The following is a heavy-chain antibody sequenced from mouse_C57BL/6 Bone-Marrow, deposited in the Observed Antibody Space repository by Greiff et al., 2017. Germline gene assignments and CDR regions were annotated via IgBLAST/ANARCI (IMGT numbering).Heavy chain of an antibody. V-gene: IGHV1-82*01. CDR1: GYAFSSSW. CDR3: ARTDWFAY. CDR2: IYPGDGDT. J-gene: IGHJ3*01. Sequence: VQLQQSGPELVKPGASVKISCKASGYAFSSSWMNWVKQRPGKGLEWIGRIYPGDGDTNYNGKFKGKATLTADKSSSTAYMQLSRLTSEDSAVYFCARTDWFAYWGQGTLVTVSA.